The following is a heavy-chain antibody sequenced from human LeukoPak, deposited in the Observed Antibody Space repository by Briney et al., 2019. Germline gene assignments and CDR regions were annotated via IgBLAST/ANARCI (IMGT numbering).Heavy chain of an antibody. D-gene: IGHD5-18*01. CDR2: IKQDGSER. CDR1: GFTFSSYW. J-gene: IGHJ4*02. V-gene: IGHV3-7*01. CDR3: ARVPVDPNMVSHIDY. Sequence: GGSLRLSCAASGFTFSSYWMAWVRQAPGKGLEWVANIKQDGSERYYVESVKGRLTISRDNAKNSLYLQMNSLRAEDTAVYYCARVPVDPNMVSHIDYWGQGTLVTVSS.